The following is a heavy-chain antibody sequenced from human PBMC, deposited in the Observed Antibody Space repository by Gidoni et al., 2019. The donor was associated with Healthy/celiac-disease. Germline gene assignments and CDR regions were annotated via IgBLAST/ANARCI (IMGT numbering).Heavy chain of an antibody. CDR2: IYYSGST. Sequence: QVQLQESGPGLVKPSETLSLTCIVSGGSISSYYWSWIRQPPGKGLEWIGYIYYSGSTNYNPSLKSRVTISVDTSKNQFSLKLSSVTAADTAVYYCARDIFRYFDLWGRGTLVTVSS. CDR3: ARDIFRYFDL. D-gene: IGHD3-3*02. J-gene: IGHJ2*01. V-gene: IGHV4-59*01. CDR1: GGSISSYY.